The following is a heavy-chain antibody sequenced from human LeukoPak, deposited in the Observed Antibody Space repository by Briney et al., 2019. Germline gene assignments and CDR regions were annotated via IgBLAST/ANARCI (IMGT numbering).Heavy chain of an antibody. V-gene: IGHV4-4*07. D-gene: IGHD1-26*01. CDR2: IYTSGST. CDR3: ARDDAKWELLDY. CDR1: GGSISSYY. Sequence: KASETLSLTCTVSGGSISSYYWSWIRQPAGKGLEWIGRIYTSGSTNYNPSLKSRVTISVDTSKNQFSLKLSSVTAADTAVYYCARDDAKWELLDYWGQGTLVTVSS. J-gene: IGHJ4*02.